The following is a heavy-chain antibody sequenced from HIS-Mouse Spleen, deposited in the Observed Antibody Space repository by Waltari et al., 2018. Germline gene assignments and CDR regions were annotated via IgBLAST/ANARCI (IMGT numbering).Heavy chain of an antibody. J-gene: IGHJ3*02. Sequence: QVQLVRSGAWGKKPGAPVKVSCKASGSTFTAPALPGVRQAPGQGLEWMGWINPNSGGTNYAQKFQGRVTMTRDTSISTAYMELSRLRSDDTAVYYCARDLTGAAFDIWGQGTMVTVSS. CDR2: INPNSGGT. V-gene: IGHV1-2*02. CDR1: GSTFTAPA. CDR3: ARDLTGAAFDI. D-gene: IGHD7-27*01.